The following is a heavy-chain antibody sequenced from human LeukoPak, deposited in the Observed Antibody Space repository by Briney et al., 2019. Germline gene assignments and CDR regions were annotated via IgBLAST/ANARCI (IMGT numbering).Heavy chain of an antibody. D-gene: IGHD5-12*01. CDR3: AKAPRGWQRLPTYFDY. V-gene: IGHV3-30*02. CDR2: IQYDGSDK. CDR1: GFNFSHYG. J-gene: IGHJ4*02. Sequence: GGSLRLSSVASGFNFSHYGLNWVRQAPGKGLEWVAFIQYDGSDKSYADSVRGRFTISRDNSINTLYLQMNSLRAEDTAVYYCAKAPRGWQRLPTYFDYWGQGTLVTVSS.